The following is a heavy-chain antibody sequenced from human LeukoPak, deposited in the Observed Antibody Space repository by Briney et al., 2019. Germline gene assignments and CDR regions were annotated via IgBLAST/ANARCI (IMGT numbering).Heavy chain of an antibody. Sequence: PGGSLRLSCAASGFTFSSYGMTWVRQAPGKGLEWVSGISGSGGRTYYADSVKGRFSISRDNSKNTLYLQMNSLRAEDTAVYYCAKGFGLSGNSNYFDYWGQGTRVTVSS. CDR2: ISGSGGRT. J-gene: IGHJ4*02. V-gene: IGHV3-23*01. D-gene: IGHD4-23*01. CDR1: GFTFSSYG. CDR3: AKGFGLSGNSNYFDY.